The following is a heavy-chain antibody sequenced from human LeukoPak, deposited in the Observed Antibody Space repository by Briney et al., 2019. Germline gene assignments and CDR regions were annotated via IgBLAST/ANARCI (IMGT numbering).Heavy chain of an antibody. CDR3: ARSIPYGTTWYGCSDY. CDR2: IKPDGTTK. Sequence: GGSLRLSCAASGFPFSSYSMTWVRQAPGKGLEWVANIKPDGTTKFYVDSVKGRFTISRDNALNSLYLQMNSLRAEDTAIYYCARSIPYGTTWYGCSDYWGQGTLVTVSS. D-gene: IGHD6-13*01. CDR1: GFPFSSYS. J-gene: IGHJ4*02. V-gene: IGHV3-7*03.